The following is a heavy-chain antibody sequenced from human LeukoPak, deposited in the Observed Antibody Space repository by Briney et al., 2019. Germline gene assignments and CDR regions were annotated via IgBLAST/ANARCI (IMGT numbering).Heavy chain of an antibody. CDR3: ARRGSSGWYADFDY. CDR1: GGSISSYY. V-gene: IGHV4-59*08. J-gene: IGHJ4*01. D-gene: IGHD6-19*01. CDR2: IYYSGIT. Sequence: PSETLSLTCTVSGGSISSYYWSCIRQPPGKGLEWIGYIYYSGITNYNPSLKSRVTISLDTSKNYFSLKLTSVTAADTAVYYCARRGSSGWYADFDYWGHGTLVTVSS.